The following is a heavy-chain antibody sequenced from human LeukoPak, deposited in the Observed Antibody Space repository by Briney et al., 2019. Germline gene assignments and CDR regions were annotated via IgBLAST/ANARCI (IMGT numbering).Heavy chain of an antibody. CDR1: GFTFSSYG. CDR2: ISSSSSYI. J-gene: IGHJ4*02. D-gene: IGHD4-17*01. V-gene: IGHV3-21*01. Sequence: GGSLRLSCAASGFTFSSYGMTWVRQAPGKGLEWVSSISSSSSYIYYADSVKGRFTISRDNAKNSLYLQMNSLRAEDTAVYYCARGTTVTTLHLDYWGQGTLVTVSS. CDR3: ARGTTVTTLHLDY.